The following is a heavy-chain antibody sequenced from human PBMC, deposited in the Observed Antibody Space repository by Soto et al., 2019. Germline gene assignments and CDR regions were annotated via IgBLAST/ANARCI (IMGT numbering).Heavy chain of an antibody. J-gene: IGHJ4*02. Sequence: QVQLVQSGAEVKKPGSSVNVSCKASGGTFSSYTISWVRQAPGQGLEWMGRIIPILGIANYAQKFQGRVTITAVKSSSTAFMELSSLRSEVTAVYYCAIELPYFLGSYYVDSLGRGTLVSVA. CDR1: GGTFSSYT. D-gene: IGHD3-16*01. CDR2: IIPILGIA. CDR3: AIELPYFLGSYYVDS. V-gene: IGHV1-69*08.